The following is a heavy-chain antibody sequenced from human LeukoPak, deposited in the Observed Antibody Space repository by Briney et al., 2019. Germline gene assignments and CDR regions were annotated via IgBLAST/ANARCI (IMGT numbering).Heavy chain of an antibody. D-gene: IGHD3-22*01. CDR2: ISTSSSYI. CDR3: ARTFDTSGRLYWYFDL. V-gene: IGHV3-21*01. Sequence: QPGGSLRLSCAASAFTFSSYSMNWVRQAPGKGLEWVSFISTSSSYIHYADSVKGRFTISRDNAKNSLYLQMNSLRTEDTAVYYCARTFDTSGRLYWYFDLWGRGTLVTVSS. CDR1: AFTFSSYS. J-gene: IGHJ2*01.